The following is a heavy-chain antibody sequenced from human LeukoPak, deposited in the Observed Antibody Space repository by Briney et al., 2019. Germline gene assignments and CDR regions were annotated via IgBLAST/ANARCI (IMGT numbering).Heavy chain of an antibody. CDR1: GFTVSSNY. CDR2: IYSGGST. J-gene: IGHJ3*02. V-gene: IGHV3-53*01. CDR3: AGALPGIATTGPTYGAFHI. D-gene: IGHD6-13*01. Sequence: GSLRLSCAASGFTVSSNYMSWVRQAPGKGLEWVSVIYSGGSTYYADSVKGRFTISRDNSKNTLYLQMNSLRAEDTAVYYCAGALPGIATTGPTYGAFHIWGQGTMVTVSS.